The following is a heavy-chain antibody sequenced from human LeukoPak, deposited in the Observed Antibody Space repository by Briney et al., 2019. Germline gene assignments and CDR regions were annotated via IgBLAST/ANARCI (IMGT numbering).Heavy chain of an antibody. CDR1: GGSISSYH. V-gene: IGHV4-59*08. Sequence: SETLSLTCTVSGGSISSYHWSWIRQPPGKGLEWIGYIYYSGSTNYNPSLKSRVTISVDTSKNQFSLKLSSVTAADTAVYYCARHKLAVAVIDYWGQGTLVTVSS. J-gene: IGHJ4*02. CDR3: ARHKLAVAVIDY. CDR2: IYYSGST. D-gene: IGHD6-19*01.